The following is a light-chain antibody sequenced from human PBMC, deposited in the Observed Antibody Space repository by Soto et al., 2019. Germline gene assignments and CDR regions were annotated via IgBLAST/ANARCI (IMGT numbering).Light chain of an antibody. V-gene: IGKV1-27*01. Sequence: DFQMTQSPSSLSASVGDRVTITCRASQDIGNYLAWYQQKPGKVPKLLICAASTLQSGVPSRFIGSGSGTDFTLTISSLQPDDAATYYCQKYVRAPKTFGPRTKLEIK. CDR3: QKYVRAPKT. CDR2: AAS. CDR1: QDIGNY. J-gene: IGKJ2*01.